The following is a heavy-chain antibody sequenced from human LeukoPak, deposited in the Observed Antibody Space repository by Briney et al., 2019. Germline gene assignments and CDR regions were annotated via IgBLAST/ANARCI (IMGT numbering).Heavy chain of an antibody. CDR2: IKQDGSEK. D-gene: IGHD3-10*01. CDR1: GFTFSSYW. Sequence: GGSLRLSCAASGFTFSSYWMSWVRQAPGKGLEWVANIKQDGSEKYYVDSVKGRFTISRDNAKNSLYLQMNSLRAEDTAVYYCARVAGLLWFGELLSWGQGTLVTVSS. J-gene: IGHJ5*02. CDR3: ARVAGLLWFGELLS. V-gene: IGHV3-7*01.